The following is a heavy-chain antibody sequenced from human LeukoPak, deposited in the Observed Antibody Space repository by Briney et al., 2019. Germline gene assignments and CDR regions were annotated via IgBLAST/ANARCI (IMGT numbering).Heavy chain of an antibody. V-gene: IGHV4-59*08. J-gene: IGHJ4*02. CDR2: IHYSGSA. Sequence: SETLSLTCTVSGGALSSFYWSWIRQPPGKGLECIAYIHYSGSAGYNPSLRSRVTISFDTSRNQLSLKLRSVTAADTAVYYCATFDCDRIRCHFDQWGQGTLVPVSS. CDR1: GGALSSFY. D-gene: IGHD3-22*01. CDR3: ATFDCDRIRCHFDQ.